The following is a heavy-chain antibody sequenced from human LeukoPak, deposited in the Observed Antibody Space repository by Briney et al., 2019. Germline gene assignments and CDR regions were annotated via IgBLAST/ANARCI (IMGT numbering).Heavy chain of an antibody. Sequence: SVKVSCKASGGTFSSYAISWVRQAPGQGLEWMGRIVPILGIANYAQKFQGRVTITADKSTSTAYMELSSLRSEDTAVYYCARDRQGGPAAMRGYYYYGMDVWGQGTTVTVSS. CDR2: IVPILGIA. J-gene: IGHJ6*02. V-gene: IGHV1-69*04. CDR1: GGTFSSYA. CDR3: ARDRQGGPAAMRGYYYYGMDV. D-gene: IGHD2-2*01.